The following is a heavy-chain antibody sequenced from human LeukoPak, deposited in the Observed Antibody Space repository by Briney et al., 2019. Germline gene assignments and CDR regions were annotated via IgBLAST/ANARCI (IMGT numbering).Heavy chain of an antibody. Sequence: GGSLRLSCAASGFTFSSYGMHWVRQAPGKGLEWVAFIRYDGSNKYYADSVKGRFTVSRDNSKTTLYLQMNSLRADDTAVYYCAEGGPTGSNYFDFWGQGTLVTVSS. CDR3: AEGGPTGSNYFDF. CDR1: GFTFSSYG. D-gene: IGHD1-26*01. CDR2: IRYDGSNK. V-gene: IGHV3-30*02. J-gene: IGHJ4*02.